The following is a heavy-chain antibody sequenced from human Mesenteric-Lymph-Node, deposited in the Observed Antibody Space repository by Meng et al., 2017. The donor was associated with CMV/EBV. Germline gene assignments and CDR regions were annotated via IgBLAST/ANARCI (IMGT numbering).Heavy chain of an antibody. CDR2: INPGAGGT. V-gene: IGHV1-2*06. CDR1: EYTFTDYY. D-gene: IGHD3-10*01. CDR3: ARSLRGSGTENDY. J-gene: IGHJ4*02. Sequence: CKASEYTFTDYYVYWVRQAPGHGLEWMGRINPGAGGTNYAREFQDRVTMTRDTSISTAYIELSRLTSDDTAVYYCARSLRGSGTENDYWGQGTLVTVSS.